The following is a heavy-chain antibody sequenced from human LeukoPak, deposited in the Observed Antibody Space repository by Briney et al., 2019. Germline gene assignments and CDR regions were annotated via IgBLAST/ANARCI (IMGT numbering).Heavy chain of an antibody. CDR3: ARVRDSSSSLDY. J-gene: IGHJ4*02. CDR1: GYTFTGYS. Sequence: SVTLSCTASGYTFTGYSMHWVRQAPGQGREWMGWINPNSGGTNYAQKLQGRVSMTRDTSISTAYMELSRLRSDDAAVYYCARVRDSSSSLDYWGQGTLVTVSS. V-gene: IGHV1-2*02. CDR2: INPNSGGT. D-gene: IGHD6-6*01.